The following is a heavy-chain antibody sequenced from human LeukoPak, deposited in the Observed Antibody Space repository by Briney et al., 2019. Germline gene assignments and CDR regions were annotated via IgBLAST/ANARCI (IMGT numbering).Heavy chain of an antibody. D-gene: IGHD3-10*01. CDR3: ARDSGYGSGSVDY. CDR2: IIPIFGTA. Sequence: SVKVSCKASGGTFSSYAISWVRQAPGQGLEWMGGIIPIFGTANYAQKFQGRVTITADESTSTAYMELSRLRSEDTAVYYCARDSGYGSGSVDYWGQGTLVTVSS. V-gene: IGHV1-69*13. J-gene: IGHJ4*02. CDR1: GGTFSSYA.